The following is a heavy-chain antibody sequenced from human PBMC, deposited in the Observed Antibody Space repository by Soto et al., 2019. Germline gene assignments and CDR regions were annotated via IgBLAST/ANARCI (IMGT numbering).Heavy chain of an antibody. CDR1: GGSITSYY. CDR2: TYSSGST. J-gene: IGHJ4*02. Sequence: PSETLSLTCTVSGGSITSYYWSWIRQPAGKGLEWIGRTYSSGSTDYNPSPKSRVTMSADTSKNQFSLKLTSVTAADTAVYYCAIGSGWQDMDYWGQGTLVTVSS. CDR3: AIGSGWQDMDY. D-gene: IGHD6-19*01. V-gene: IGHV4-4*07.